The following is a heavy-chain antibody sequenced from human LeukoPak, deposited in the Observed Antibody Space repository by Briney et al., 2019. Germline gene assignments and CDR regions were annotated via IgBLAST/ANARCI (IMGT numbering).Heavy chain of an antibody. D-gene: IGHD2-15*01. CDR1: GYTFTGYY. V-gene: IGHV1-2*02. Sequence: ASVKVSCTASGYTFTGYYMHWVRQAPGQGLEWMGWINPNSGGTNYAQKFQGRVTMTRDTSISTAYMELSRLRSDDTAVYYCARDVYCSGGSCYSVHYYYGMDVWGQGTTVTVSS. J-gene: IGHJ6*02. CDR2: INPNSGGT. CDR3: ARDVYCSGGSCYSVHYYYGMDV.